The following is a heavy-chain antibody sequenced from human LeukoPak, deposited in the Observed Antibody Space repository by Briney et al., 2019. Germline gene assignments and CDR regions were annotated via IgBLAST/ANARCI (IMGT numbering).Heavy chain of an antibody. CDR3: AKMGWFAP. CDR2: ISGSGGST. V-gene: IGHV3-23*01. CDR1: GFTFSSYA. J-gene: IGHJ5*02. Sequence: PGGSLRLSFSASGFTFSSYAISWGRQAPGKGLEWVSAISGSGGSTYYADSVKGRFTISRHNSKNTRYLQMNSLRAANPEVYYCAKMGWFAPWGQGTLVTVYS.